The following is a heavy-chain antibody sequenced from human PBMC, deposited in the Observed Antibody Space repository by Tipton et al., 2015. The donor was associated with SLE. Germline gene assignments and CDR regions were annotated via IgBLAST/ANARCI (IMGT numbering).Heavy chain of an antibody. CDR1: GGSISSSSYY. D-gene: IGHD6-13*01. CDR2: IYYSGST. V-gene: IGHV4-39*07. Sequence: TLSLTCTVSGGSISSSSYYWGWIRQPPGKGLEWIGSIYYSGSTYYNPSLKSRVTISVDTSKNQFSLKLSSVTAADTAVYYCAREAYSSSWYSGDYWGQRTLVTVSS. CDR3: AREAYSSSWYSGDY. J-gene: IGHJ4*02.